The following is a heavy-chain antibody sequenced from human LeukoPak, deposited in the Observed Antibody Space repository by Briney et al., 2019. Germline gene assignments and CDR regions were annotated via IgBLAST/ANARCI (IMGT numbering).Heavy chain of an antibody. J-gene: IGHJ3*02. CDR3: ARARGQDTAMVAGAFDI. CDR2: ISSSSSYI. CDR1: GFTFSSYW. V-gene: IGHV3-21*01. Sequence: GGSLRLSCAASGFTFSSYWMSWVRQAPGKGLEWVSSISSSSSYIYYADSVKGRFTISRDNAKNSLYLQMNSLRAEDTAVYYCARARGQDTAMVAGAFDIWGQGTMVTVSS. D-gene: IGHD5-18*01.